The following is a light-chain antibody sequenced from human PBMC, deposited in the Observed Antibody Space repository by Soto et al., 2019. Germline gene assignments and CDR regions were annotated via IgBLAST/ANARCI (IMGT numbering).Light chain of an antibody. Sequence: DIVLTQSPATLSVSPGDRVTISCRASESLFGFLAWYQQKPGQAPRLLMYGVSTRATGIPARFSGGGSATDFNLSISSLQSEDSAFYFCQCYNDWPFASGLGTRLEI. V-gene: IGKV3-15*01. CDR2: GVS. CDR1: ESLFGF. J-gene: IGKJ2*01. CDR3: QCYNDWPFA.